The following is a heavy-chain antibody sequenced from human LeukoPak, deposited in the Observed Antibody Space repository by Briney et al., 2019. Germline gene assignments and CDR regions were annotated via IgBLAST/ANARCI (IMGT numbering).Heavy chain of an antibody. D-gene: IGHD3-10*01. CDR2: IYYSGST. CDR3: ARAGDTMVRGVISYYYYYMDV. Sequence: SETLSLTCTVSGGSISSSSYYWGWIRQPPGKGLEWIGSIYYSGSTYYNPSLKSRVTISVDTSKNQFSLKLSSVTAADTAVYYCARAGDTMVRGVISYYYYYMDVWGKGTTVTVSS. CDR1: GGSISSSSYY. J-gene: IGHJ6*03. V-gene: IGHV4-39*07.